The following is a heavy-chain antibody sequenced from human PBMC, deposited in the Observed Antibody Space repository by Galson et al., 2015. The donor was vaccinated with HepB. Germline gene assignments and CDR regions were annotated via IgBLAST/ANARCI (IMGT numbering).Heavy chain of an antibody. D-gene: IGHD1-1*01. CDR1: GFTLSSYW. CDR2: INSDGSST. Sequence: SLRLSCAASGFTLSSYWMHWVRQAPGKGLVWVSRINSDGSSTSYADSVKGRFTISRDNAKNTLYLQMNSLRAEDTAVYYCARPEATTGKGGACLYWGQGTLVTVSS. V-gene: IGHV3-74*01. CDR3: ARPEATTGKGGACLY. J-gene: IGHJ4*02.